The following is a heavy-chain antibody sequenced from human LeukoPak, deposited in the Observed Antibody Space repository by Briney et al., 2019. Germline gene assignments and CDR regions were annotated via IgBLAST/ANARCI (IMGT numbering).Heavy chain of an antibody. J-gene: IGHJ3*02. CDR3: ARGGYGANDDAFDI. D-gene: IGHD4-23*01. Sequence: GGSLRLSCAASGLTFSSYAMNWVRQAPGKGLEWVSYISSSTNTIYYADSVKGRFTISRDNAKNSLFLQMNSLRDEDTAVYYCARGGYGANDDAFDIWGQGTMVTVSS. V-gene: IGHV3-48*02. CDR2: ISSSTNTI. CDR1: GLTFSSYA.